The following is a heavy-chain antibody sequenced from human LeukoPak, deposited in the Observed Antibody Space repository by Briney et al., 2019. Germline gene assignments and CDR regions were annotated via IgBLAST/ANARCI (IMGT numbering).Heavy chain of an antibody. V-gene: IGHV3-23*01. D-gene: IGHD6-6*01. J-gene: IGHJ4*02. Sequence: GGSLRLSCAAAGFTFSSYSMNWVRQAPGKGLEWVSAVQYSGQTYYSDSVRGRFIISRDNSKNTLFFQMDNLRADDTAIYYCAKLRAQYSSSSFFDSWGQGALVTVSS. CDR1: GFTFSSYS. CDR2: VQYSGQT. CDR3: AKLRAQYSSSSFFDS.